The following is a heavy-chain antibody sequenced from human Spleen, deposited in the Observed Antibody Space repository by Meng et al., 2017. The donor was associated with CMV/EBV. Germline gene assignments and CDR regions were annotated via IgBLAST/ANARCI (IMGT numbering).Heavy chain of an antibody. D-gene: IGHD3-3*01. V-gene: IGHV2-5*01. CDR1: GFSLATTGEG. CDR3: VHSQETTPIFGVVMTTDGMDV. Sequence: SGPTLVKPTQTLTLTCTFSGFSLATTGEGVGWIRQPPGKALEWLGFIYWNDDERYSPSLRSRLAITKDTSKNQVVLTMTNMDPVDTGTYYCVHSQETTPIFGVVMTTDGMDVWGQGTTVTVSS. J-gene: IGHJ6*02. CDR2: IYWNDDE.